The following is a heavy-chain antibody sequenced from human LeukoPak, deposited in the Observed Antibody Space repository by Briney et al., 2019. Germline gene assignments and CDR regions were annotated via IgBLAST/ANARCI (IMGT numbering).Heavy chain of an antibody. V-gene: IGHV1-8*01. J-gene: IGHJ6*03. CDR1: GYTFTSFD. Sequence: ASVKVSCKASGYTFTSFDINWVRQATGQGLEWMGWMNPNSGNTGYAQKFQGRVTITADESTSTAYMELSSLRSEDTAVYYCARSLGDIVVVPAAMPLYYYYYMDVWGKGTTVTVSS. CDR2: MNPNSGNT. CDR3: ARSLGDIVVVPAAMPLYYYYYMDV. D-gene: IGHD2-2*01.